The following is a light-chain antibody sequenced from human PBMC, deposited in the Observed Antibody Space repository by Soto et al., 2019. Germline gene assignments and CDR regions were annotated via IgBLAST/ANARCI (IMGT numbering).Light chain of an antibody. CDR2: LGS. Sequence: DIVMTQSPLSLPVTPGEPASISCRSSQSLLHSNGYNYLDWYLQKPGQSPQLLIYLGSNRASGVPDRFSGSGPGTDFTLKISRVEAEDVGVYYCMQALQTPFTFGTGTKVDVK. V-gene: IGKV2-28*01. CDR1: QSLLHSNGYNY. J-gene: IGKJ3*01. CDR3: MQALQTPFT.